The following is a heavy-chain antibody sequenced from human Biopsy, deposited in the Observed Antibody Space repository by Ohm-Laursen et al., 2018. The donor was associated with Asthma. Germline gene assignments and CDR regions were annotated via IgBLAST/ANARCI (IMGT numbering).Heavy chain of an antibody. V-gene: IGHV3-11*01. CDR2: ISSSGSTT. J-gene: IGHJ6*02. Sequence: SLSLSCTASGFSFSDYYMTWMRQAPGKGLEWVPSISSSGSTTYPAESVKGRFTLSRDTAQKSLFLQMGSLRAEDTAIYYCARVFASSEWGPVYHFGLDVWGQGTTVAVSS. CDR1: GFSFSDYY. D-gene: IGHD5/OR15-5a*01. CDR3: ARVFASSEWGPVYHFGLDV.